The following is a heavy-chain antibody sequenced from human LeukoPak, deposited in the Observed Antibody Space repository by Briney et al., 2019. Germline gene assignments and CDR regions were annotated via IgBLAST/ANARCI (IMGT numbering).Heavy chain of an antibody. CDR2: VNPNSGGT. Sequence: ASVKVSCKASGYTFTAYSMHWVRQAPGQGLEWMGWVNPNSGGTNYAQKFQGRVTMTRDTSITTAYMELSRLRSDDTAVYYCARDLDYYGSGSFFNIWGQGTMVTVSS. D-gene: IGHD3-10*01. CDR3: ARDLDYYGSGSFFNI. V-gene: IGHV1-2*02. CDR1: GYTFTAYS. J-gene: IGHJ3*02.